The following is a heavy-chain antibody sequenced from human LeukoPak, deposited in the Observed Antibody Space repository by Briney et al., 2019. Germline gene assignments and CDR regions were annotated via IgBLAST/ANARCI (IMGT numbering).Heavy chain of an antibody. J-gene: IGHJ5*02. CDR1: GFTLGQKY. V-gene: IGHV3-66*01. CDR3: AREPPAVTTNTYA. Sequence: GGSLRLSCAASGFTLGQKYMKWVRQATGKGVEGVSIIYSGSTTYYADSVKGRFTISRDSSKNTLYLQMNSLRVEHTAVYYCAREPPAVTTNTYAWGQGTLVTVSS. CDR2: IYSGSTT. D-gene: IGHD3-3*01.